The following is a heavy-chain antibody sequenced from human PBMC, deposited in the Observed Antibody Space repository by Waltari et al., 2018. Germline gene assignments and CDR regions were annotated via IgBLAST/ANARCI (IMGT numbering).Heavy chain of an antibody. J-gene: IGHJ4*02. D-gene: IGHD3-3*01. Sequence: QVQLQESGPGLVKPSETLSLTCTVSGGSISSYYWSWIRQPPGKGLEWIGYIYYSGSTNDNPSLKSRVTISVDTSKNQFSLKLSSVTAADTAVYYCARESGFWSGYSQFDYWGQGTLVTVSS. CDR3: ARESGFWSGYSQFDY. CDR2: IYYSGST. CDR1: GGSISSYY. V-gene: IGHV4-59*01.